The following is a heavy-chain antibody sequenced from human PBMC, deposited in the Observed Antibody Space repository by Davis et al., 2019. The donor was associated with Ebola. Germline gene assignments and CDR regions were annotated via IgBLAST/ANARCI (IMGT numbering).Heavy chain of an antibody. D-gene: IGHD3-3*01. CDR3: ASGYDFWNNYPYFDY. V-gene: IGHV3-48*02. J-gene: IGHJ4*02. Sequence: GESLKISCAASGFKFSSYSMNWVRQAPGKGLEWVSCISSSSSTIYYADSVKGRFTISRDNAKNSLYLQMNSLRDEDTAVYYCASGYDFWNNYPYFDYWGQGTLVTVSS. CDR1: GFKFSSYS. CDR2: ISSSSSTI.